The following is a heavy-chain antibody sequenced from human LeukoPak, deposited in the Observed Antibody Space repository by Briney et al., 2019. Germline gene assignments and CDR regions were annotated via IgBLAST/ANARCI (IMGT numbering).Heavy chain of an antibody. CDR2: INPNSGGT. V-gene: IGHV1-2*02. J-gene: IGHJ4*02. CDR1: GYTFTGYY. Sequence: ASVKVSCKASGYTFTGYYMHWVRQAPGQGLEWMGWINPNSGGTNYAQKFQGRVTMTRDTSISTAYMELSRLRSDDTAVYYCARDRDIAAGLVDFDYWGQGTLVTVSS. CDR3: ARDRDIAAGLVDFDY. D-gene: IGHD6-13*01.